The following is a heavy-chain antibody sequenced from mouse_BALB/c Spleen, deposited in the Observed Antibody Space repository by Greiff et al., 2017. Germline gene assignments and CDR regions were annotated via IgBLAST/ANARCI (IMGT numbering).Heavy chain of an antibody. CDR2: ILPGSGST. Sequence: VQLQQSGAELMKPGASVKISCKATGYTFSSYWIEWVKQRPGHGLEWIGEILPGSGSTNYNEKFKGKATFTADTSSNTAYMQLSSLTSEDSAVYYCTATYSLYAMDYWGQGTSVTVSS. CDR1: GYTFSSYW. CDR3: TATYSLYAMDY. J-gene: IGHJ4*01. V-gene: IGHV1-9*01. D-gene: IGHD1-2*01.